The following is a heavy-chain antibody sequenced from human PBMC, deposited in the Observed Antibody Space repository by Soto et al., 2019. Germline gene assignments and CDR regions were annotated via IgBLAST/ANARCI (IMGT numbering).Heavy chain of an antibody. Sequence: ASVNVSCKSSGGTFSSYSISWVRQAPGQGLEWMGGIIPIFGTANYAQKFQGRVTITADKSTSTAYMELSSLRSEDTAVYYCARGDCSSTSCYYYFDYWGQGTLVTVSS. CDR3: ARGDCSSTSCYYYFDY. D-gene: IGHD2-2*01. V-gene: IGHV1-69*06. CDR1: GGTFSSYS. J-gene: IGHJ4*02. CDR2: IIPIFGTA.